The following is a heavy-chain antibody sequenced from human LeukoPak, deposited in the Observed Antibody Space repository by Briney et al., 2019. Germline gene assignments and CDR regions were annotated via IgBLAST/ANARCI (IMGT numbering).Heavy chain of an antibody. J-gene: IGHJ6*02. Sequence: SVKVSCKASGYTFTGYYMHWVRQAPGQGLEWMGGIIPIFGTANYAQKFQGRVTITADESTSTAYMELSSLRSEDTAVYYCARVGLELYTDYYYGMDVWGQGTTVTVSS. D-gene: IGHD1-26*01. V-gene: IGHV1-69*13. CDR1: GYTFTGYY. CDR3: ARVGLELYTDYYYGMDV. CDR2: IIPIFGTA.